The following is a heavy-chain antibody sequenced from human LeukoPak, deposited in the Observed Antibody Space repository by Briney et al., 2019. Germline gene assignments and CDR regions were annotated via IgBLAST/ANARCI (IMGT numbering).Heavy chain of an antibody. Sequence: SETLSLTCTVSGGSVSSGSYYWSWIRQPPGKGLEWIGYIYYSGSTNYNPSLKSRVTISVDTSKNQFSLKLSSVTAADTAVYYCARWCSGTSCLVYGMDVWGKGTTVTVSS. CDR2: IYYSGST. CDR1: GGSVSSGSYY. D-gene: IGHD2-2*01. CDR3: ARWCSGTSCLVYGMDV. V-gene: IGHV4-61*01. J-gene: IGHJ6*04.